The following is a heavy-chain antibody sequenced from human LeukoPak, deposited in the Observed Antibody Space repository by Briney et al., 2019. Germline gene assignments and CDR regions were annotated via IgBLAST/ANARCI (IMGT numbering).Heavy chain of an antibody. CDR1: GFTFSSYA. Sequence: PGGSLRLSCAASGFTFSSYAMHWVRQAPGKGLEWVAVISYDGSNKYYAESVKGRFTISRDNSKNTLYLQMNSLRAEDTAVYYCARGYCSGGSCPNRYWGQGTLVTVSS. V-gene: IGHV3-30*04. D-gene: IGHD2-15*01. CDR3: ARGYCSGGSCPNRY. J-gene: IGHJ4*02. CDR2: ISYDGSNK.